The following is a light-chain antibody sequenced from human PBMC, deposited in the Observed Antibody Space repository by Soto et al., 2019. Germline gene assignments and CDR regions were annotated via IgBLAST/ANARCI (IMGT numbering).Light chain of an antibody. CDR2: GAS. Sequence: EIVMTQSPATLSVSPGERATLSCSASQRISINVAWYQQKPGQAPRLLIYGASTRATGIPARFSGSGSETEFTLTISSLQSEDSAVYYCQHYNNWPPYTFGQGTQLEIK. CDR1: QRISIN. CDR3: QHYNNWPPYT. J-gene: IGKJ2*01. V-gene: IGKV3-15*01.